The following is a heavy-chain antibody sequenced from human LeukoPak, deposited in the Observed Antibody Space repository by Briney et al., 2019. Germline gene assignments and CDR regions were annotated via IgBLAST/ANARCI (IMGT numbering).Heavy chain of an antibody. V-gene: IGHV3-53*01. CDR2: IYTGGGT. D-gene: IGHD2-15*01. CDR3: AREGYCSGGTCYSDY. CDR1: GFTLSSYY. J-gene: IGHJ4*02. Sequence: PGGSLRLSCAASGFTLSSYYMSWGRQAPGKGVGWGSVIYTGGGTEYTESVKGRVTISTEKSKKRTYLKMNSLRAEDTAVYYCAREGYCSGGTCYSDYWGQGTLLTVSS.